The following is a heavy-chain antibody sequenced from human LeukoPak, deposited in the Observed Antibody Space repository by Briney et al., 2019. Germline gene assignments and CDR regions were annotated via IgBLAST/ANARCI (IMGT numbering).Heavy chain of an antibody. V-gene: IGHV4-39*01. CDR1: GGSISSSSYY. J-gene: IGHJ4*02. Sequence: SETLSLTCIVSGGSISSSSYYWDWIRQPPGKGLEWIGSIYYSGSTYYNPSLKSRVTISVDTSKNRFSLNLSSVTATDTAVYYCASQGGGISGYYYSYWGQGTLVTVSS. CDR2: IYYSGST. D-gene: IGHD3-22*01. CDR3: ASQGGGISGYYYSY.